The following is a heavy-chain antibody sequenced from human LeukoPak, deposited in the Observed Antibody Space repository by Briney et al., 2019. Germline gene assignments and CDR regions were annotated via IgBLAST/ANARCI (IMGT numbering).Heavy chain of an antibody. CDR2: IRYDGSNK. Sequence: PGGSLRLSCAASGFTFSSYGMHWVRQAPGKGLEWVAFIRYDGSNKYYADSVKGRFTISRDNAKNSLYLQMDSLRAEDTAVYYCARRTVAGEGSFDPWGQGTLVTVSS. CDR1: GFTFSSYG. CDR3: ARRTVAGEGSFDP. V-gene: IGHV3-30*02. J-gene: IGHJ5*02. D-gene: IGHD6-19*01.